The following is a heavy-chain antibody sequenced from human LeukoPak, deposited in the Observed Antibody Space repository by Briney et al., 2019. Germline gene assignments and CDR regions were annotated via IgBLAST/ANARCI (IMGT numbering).Heavy chain of an antibody. D-gene: IGHD1-26*01. CDR2: IRSDGSGE. J-gene: IGHJ4*02. Sequence: GRSLRLSCVASGFIFSDNGMHWVRQAPGKGLEWVAFIRSDGSGEYYTGSVKGRFTISRDNSKNTLYVQMNSLRLEDTAVYYCGKHDSASDYWGQGTLVTVSS. CDR1: GFIFSDNG. CDR3: GKHDSASDY. V-gene: IGHV3-30*02.